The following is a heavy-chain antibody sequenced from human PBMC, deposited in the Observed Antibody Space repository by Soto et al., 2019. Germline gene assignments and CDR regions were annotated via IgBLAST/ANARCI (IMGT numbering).Heavy chain of an antibody. CDR1: GGTFSSYA. Sequence: QVQLVQSGAEVKKPGSSVKVSCKASGGTFSSYAISWVQQAPGQGLEWMGGIIPIFGTANYAQKFQGRVTITADESTSTAYMELSSLRSEDKAVYYCAVRKSIAAAGSYYGMDVWGQGTTVTVSS. V-gene: IGHV1-69*12. D-gene: IGHD6-13*01. CDR3: AVRKSIAAAGSYYGMDV. CDR2: IIPIFGTA. J-gene: IGHJ6*02.